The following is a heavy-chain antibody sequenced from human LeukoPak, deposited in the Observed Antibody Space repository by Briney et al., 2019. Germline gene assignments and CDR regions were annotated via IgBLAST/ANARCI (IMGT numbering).Heavy chain of an antibody. CDR2: IYYSGST. CDR1: GGSISSGGYS. D-gene: IGHD4-17*01. Sequence: PSETLSLTCTVSGGSISSGGYSWSWIRQHPGKGLEWIGYIYYSGSTYYNPSLKSRVTISVDTSKNQFSLKLSSVTAADTAVYYCARGAGDYGETYDYWGQGTLVTASS. CDR3: ARGAGDYGETYDY. V-gene: IGHV4-31*03. J-gene: IGHJ4*02.